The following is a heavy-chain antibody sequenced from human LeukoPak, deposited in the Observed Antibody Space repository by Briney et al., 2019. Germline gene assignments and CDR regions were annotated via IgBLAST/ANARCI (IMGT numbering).Heavy chain of an antibody. Sequence: SETLSLTCAVYGGSFSGYYWSWIRQPPGKGLEWIGEINHSGSTNYNPSLKSRVTISVDTSKNQFSLKLSSVTAADTAVYYCARVHPTNYGDYVYGAFDIWGQGTMVTVSS. J-gene: IGHJ3*02. CDR3: ARVHPTNYGDYVYGAFDI. V-gene: IGHV4-34*01. CDR1: GGSFSGYY. D-gene: IGHD4-17*01. CDR2: INHSGST.